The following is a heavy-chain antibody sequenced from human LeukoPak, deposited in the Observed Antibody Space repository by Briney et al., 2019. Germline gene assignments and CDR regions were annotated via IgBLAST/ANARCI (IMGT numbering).Heavy chain of an antibody. Sequence: LSGGSLRLSCAASGFTFSSYSTNWVRQAPGKGLEWVSYISSSSSTIYYADSVKGRFTISRDNAKNSLYLQMNSLRAEDTAVYYCAGDLGFWSGYYTPLDAFDIWGQGTMVTVSS. J-gene: IGHJ3*02. D-gene: IGHD3-3*01. CDR2: ISSSSSTI. V-gene: IGHV3-48*01. CDR3: AGDLGFWSGYYTPLDAFDI. CDR1: GFTFSSYS.